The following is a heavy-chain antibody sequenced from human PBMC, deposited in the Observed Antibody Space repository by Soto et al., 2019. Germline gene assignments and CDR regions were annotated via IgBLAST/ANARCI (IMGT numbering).Heavy chain of an antibody. V-gene: IGHV4-31*03. CDR2: ISHSGST. J-gene: IGHJ5*02. Sequence: SETLSLTCTVSGGSISSAAYYWSWIRQHPGKGLEWIGYISHSGSTNYNPSLKSRVTISVDTSKNQFSLKLSSVTAADTAVYYCARDLGNWNYENNWFDPWGQGTPVTVSS. D-gene: IGHD1-7*01. CDR3: ARDLGNWNYENNWFDP. CDR1: GGSISSAAYY.